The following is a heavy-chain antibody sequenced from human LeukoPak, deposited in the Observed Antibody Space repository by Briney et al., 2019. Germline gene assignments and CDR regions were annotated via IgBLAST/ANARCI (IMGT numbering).Heavy chain of an antibody. CDR2: INPSGGST. CDR3: ARRKIFGVVVTDNWFDP. J-gene: IGHJ5*02. CDR1: GYTFTSYY. D-gene: IGHD3-3*01. Sequence: ASVKVSCKASGYTFTSYYMHWVRQAPGQGLEWMGIINPSGGSTSYAQKFQGRVTLTADKSTSTTYMELSSLRSEDTAVYYCARRKIFGVVVTDNWFDPWGQGTLVSVSS. V-gene: IGHV1-46*01.